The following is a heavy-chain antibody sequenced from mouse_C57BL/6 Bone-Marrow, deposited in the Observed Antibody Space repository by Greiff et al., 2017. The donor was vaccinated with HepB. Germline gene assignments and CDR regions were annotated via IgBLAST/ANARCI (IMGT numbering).Heavy chain of an antibody. CDR2: ISYDGSN. CDR3: ARDLLWPLYAMDY. Sequence: EVQRVESGPGLVKPSQSLSLTCSVTGYSITSGYYWNWIRQFPGNKLEWMGYISYDGSNNYNPSLKNRISITRDTSKNQFFLKLNSVTTEDTATYYCARDLLWPLYAMDYWGQGTSVTVSS. D-gene: IGHD2-1*01. V-gene: IGHV3-6*01. J-gene: IGHJ4*01. CDR1: GYSITSGYY.